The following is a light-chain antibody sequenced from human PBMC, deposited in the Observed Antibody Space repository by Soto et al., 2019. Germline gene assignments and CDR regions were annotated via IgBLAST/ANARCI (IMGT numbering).Light chain of an antibody. CDR3: QQYSKWPLT. CDR2: AAS. J-gene: IGKJ4*01. Sequence: EIVMTQSPATLSVSPGERVTLSCRASQSVSSNLAWYQQKPGQAPRLLFYAASTRATGIPARFSGSGSGTEFTLTISSLQSEDFAVYYCQQYSKWPLTFGGGTKVEIK. CDR1: QSVSSN. V-gene: IGKV3-15*01.